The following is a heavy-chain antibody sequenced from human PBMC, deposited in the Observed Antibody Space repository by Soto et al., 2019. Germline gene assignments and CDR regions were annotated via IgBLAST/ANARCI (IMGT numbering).Heavy chain of an antibody. J-gene: IGHJ4*02. CDR2: ISYDGSNK. CDR3: AKDLGYSSHFDY. Sequence: GGSLRLSCAASGFTFSSYGMHWVRQAPGKGLEWVAVISYDGSNKYYADSVKGRFTISRDNSKNTLYPQMNSLRAEDTAVYYCAKDLGYSSHFDYWGQGTLVTVSS. V-gene: IGHV3-30*18. CDR1: GFTFSSYG. D-gene: IGHD6-13*01.